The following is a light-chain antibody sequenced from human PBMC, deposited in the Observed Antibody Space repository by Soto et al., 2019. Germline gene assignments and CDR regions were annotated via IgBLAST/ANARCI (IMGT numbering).Light chain of an antibody. Sequence: GERATISCIASQSVTSTYLAXYQXKXGXXXRXXXYDASSRATGIPDRFSGSGSGTDFTLTITRLEPEDFAVYYCKQDGNSPAPSAPPTKADI. CDR2: DAS. J-gene: IGKJ3*01. CDR1: QSVTSTY. V-gene: IGKV3-20*01. CDR3: KQDGNSPAP.